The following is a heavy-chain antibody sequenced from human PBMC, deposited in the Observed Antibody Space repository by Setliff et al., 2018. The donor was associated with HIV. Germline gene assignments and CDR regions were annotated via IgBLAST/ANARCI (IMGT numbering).Heavy chain of an antibody. J-gene: IGHJ4*02. CDR1: GGSFNTYG. Sequence: GASVKVSCKASGGSFNTYGIHWVRQAPGQGLEWMGGIIPIASVPNYSQKFRDRLTITADESTTTVYMDMSSLRSEDTAQYYCARGPLYGYDRGYFDYWGQGTLVTVSS. CDR3: ARGPLYGYDRGYFDY. D-gene: IGHD5-12*01. V-gene: IGHV1-69*10. CDR2: IIPIASVP.